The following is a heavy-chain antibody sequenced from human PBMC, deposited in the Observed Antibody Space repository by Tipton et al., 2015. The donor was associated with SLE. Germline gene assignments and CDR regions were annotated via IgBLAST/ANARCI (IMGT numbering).Heavy chain of an antibody. V-gene: IGHV4-30-2*06. Sequence: TLSLTCTVSGGSITSDGYSWNWIRQSPGKGLEWIGYTYPSGITNYNPSLKSRVTISVDTSKNQFSLKLSSVTAADTAVYYCASGSGWYLFDYWGQGTLVTVSS. D-gene: IGHD6-19*01. CDR1: GGSITSDGYS. CDR2: TYPSGIT. CDR3: ASGSGWYLFDY. J-gene: IGHJ4*02.